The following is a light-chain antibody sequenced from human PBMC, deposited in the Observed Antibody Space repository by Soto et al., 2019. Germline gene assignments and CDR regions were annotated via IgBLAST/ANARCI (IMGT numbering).Light chain of an antibody. Sequence: EILMTQSPATLSVSPGERATLSCRSSQSVSSSYLAWYQQKPGQAPRLLIYDASDRATGIPARFSGSGSGTDFTLTISSLEPEDSAFYYCQQRDNWPQTFGQGTKVDIK. CDR3: QQRDNWPQT. V-gene: IGKV3D-20*02. CDR1: QSVSSSY. J-gene: IGKJ1*01. CDR2: DAS.